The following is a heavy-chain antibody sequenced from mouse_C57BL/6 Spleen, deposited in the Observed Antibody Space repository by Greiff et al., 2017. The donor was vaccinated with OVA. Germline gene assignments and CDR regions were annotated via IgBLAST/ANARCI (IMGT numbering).Heavy chain of an antibody. CDR2: IDPENGDT. CDR3: TTSSSGYYFDY. J-gene: IGHJ2*01. V-gene: IGHV14-4*01. CDR1: GFNIKDDY. Sequence: VQLQQSGAELVRPGASVKLSCTASGFNIKDDYMHWVKQRPEQGLEWIGWIDPENGDTEYASKFQGKATITADTSSNTADLQLSSLTSEDTAVYYCTTSSSGYYFDYWGQGTTLTVSS. D-gene: IGHD3-2*02.